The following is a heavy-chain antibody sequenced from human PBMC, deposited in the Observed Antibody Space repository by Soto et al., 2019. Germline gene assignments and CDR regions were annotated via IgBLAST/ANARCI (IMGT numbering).Heavy chain of an antibody. V-gene: IGHV3-74*01. CDR2: VNSDGRST. CDR3: TRGGFCTSTNCR. D-gene: IGHD2-2*01. Sequence: LRLSCAASGFTFSSYWMHWVRQAPGKGLVWVSRVNSDGRSTSYADSVKGRFTISRDNAKNTLYLQMNSPRAEDSAVYYCTRGGFCTSTNCRWGQGTLVTVSS. J-gene: IGHJ4*02. CDR1: GFTFSSYW.